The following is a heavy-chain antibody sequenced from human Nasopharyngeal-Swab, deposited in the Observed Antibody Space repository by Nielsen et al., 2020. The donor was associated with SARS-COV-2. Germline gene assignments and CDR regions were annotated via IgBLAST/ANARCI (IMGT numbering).Heavy chain of an antibody. V-gene: IGHV4-59*13. D-gene: IGHD3-10*01. J-gene: IGHJ6*02. CDR1: GGSISSYY. CDR2: IYYSGST. Sequence: SETLSLTCTVSGGSISSYYWSWIRQPPGKGLEWIGYIYYSGSTNFNPSLKSRVTISVDTSKNQFSLKLSSVTAADTAVYYCARGGMSGNIWLGEFYYGMDVWGQGTTVTVSS. CDR3: ARGGMSGNIWLGEFYYGMDV.